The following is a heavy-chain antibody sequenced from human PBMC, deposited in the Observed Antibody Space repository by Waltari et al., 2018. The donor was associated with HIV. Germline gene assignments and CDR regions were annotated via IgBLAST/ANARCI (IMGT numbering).Heavy chain of an antibody. CDR2: IHSSGST. D-gene: IGHD2-2*02. V-gene: IGHV4-39*01. CDR1: GGPLIGSFYH. CDR3: ARIHTAVTYLLDS. J-gene: IGHJ4*02. Sequence: QLQLQESGPRLVKPPETLSLTCAVSGGPLIGSFYHWGWVRQPPGKGLEWIGSIHSSGSTYYNPSLTSRLTISIDTSKNHFSLRLTSVTAADTSVYYCARIHTAVTYLLDSWGQGTLVTVSS.